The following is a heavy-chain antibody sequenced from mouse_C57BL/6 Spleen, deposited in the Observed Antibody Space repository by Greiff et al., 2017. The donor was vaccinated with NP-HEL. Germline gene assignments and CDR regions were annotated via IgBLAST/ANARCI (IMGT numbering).Heavy chain of an antibody. Sequence: EVQLVESGPGLVKPSQSLSLTCSVTGYSITSGYYWNWIRQFPGNKLEWMGYISYDGSNNYNPSLKNRISITRDTSKNQFFLKLNSVTTEDTATYYCARRFYDYDYWYFDVWGTGTTVTVSS. V-gene: IGHV3-6*01. D-gene: IGHD2-4*01. CDR1: GYSITSGYY. J-gene: IGHJ1*03. CDR3: ARRFYDYDYWYFDV. CDR2: ISYDGSN.